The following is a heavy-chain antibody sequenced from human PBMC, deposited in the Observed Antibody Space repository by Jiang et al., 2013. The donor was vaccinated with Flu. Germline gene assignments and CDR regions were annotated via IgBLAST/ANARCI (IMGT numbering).Heavy chain of an antibody. D-gene: IGHD3-3*01. V-gene: IGHV6-1*01. CDR1: GDSVSSNSAA. CDR2: TYYRSKFYT. J-gene: IGHJ4*02. Sequence: SQTLSLTCAISGDSVSSNSAAWSWIRQSPSRGLEWLGRTYYRSKFYTDYAVSVKGRITINADTSKNQFSLQLNSVTPEDTAVYYCTRQPLLRIFGVGFWDYFDYVGPGSPAHRLL. CDR3: TRQPLLRIFGVGFWDYFDY.